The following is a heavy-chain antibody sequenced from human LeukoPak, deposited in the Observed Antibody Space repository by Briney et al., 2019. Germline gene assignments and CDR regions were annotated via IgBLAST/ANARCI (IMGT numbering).Heavy chain of an antibody. Sequence: SVKVSCKASGGTFSSYAISWVRQPPGQGLEWMGGIIPIFGTANYAQKFQGRVTITADESTSTAYMELSSLRSEDTAVYYCASLTPPDYYDSSGPRDYWGQGTLVTVSS. CDR3: ASLTPPDYYDSSGPRDY. J-gene: IGHJ4*02. D-gene: IGHD3-22*01. V-gene: IGHV1-69*13. CDR2: IIPIFGTA. CDR1: GGTFSSYA.